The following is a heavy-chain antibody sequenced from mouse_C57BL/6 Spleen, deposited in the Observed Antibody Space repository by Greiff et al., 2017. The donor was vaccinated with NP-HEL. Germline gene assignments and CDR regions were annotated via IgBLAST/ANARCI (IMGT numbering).Heavy chain of an antibody. CDR2: IDPENGDT. CDR1: GFNIKDDY. Sequence: LVESGAELVRPGASVKLSCTASGFNIKDDYMHWVKQRPEQGLEWIGWIDPENGDTEYASKFQGKATITADTSSNTAYLQLSSLTSEGTAVYYCTTGTTVVAKGGYFDVWGKGTTVTVSS. D-gene: IGHD1-1*01. CDR3: TTGTTVVAKGGYFDV. V-gene: IGHV14-4*01. J-gene: IGHJ1*03.